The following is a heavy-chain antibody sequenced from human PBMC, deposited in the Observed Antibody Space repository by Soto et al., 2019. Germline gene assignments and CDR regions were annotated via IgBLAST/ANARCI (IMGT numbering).Heavy chain of an antibody. D-gene: IGHD6-6*01. CDR2: ISWNSGSI. CDR3: AKASSSPYFDY. CDR1: GFTFDDYA. V-gene: IGHV3-9*01. J-gene: IGHJ4*02. Sequence: GGSLRLSCAASGFTFDDYAMHWVRQAPGKGLEWVSGISWNSGSIGYADSVKGRFTISRDNAKNSLYLQMNSLRAEDTALYYCAKASSSPYFDYWGQGTLVTVSS.